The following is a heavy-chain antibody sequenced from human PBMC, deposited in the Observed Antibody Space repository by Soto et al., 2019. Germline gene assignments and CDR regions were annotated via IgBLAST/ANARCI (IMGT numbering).Heavy chain of an antibody. CDR2: INHSGST. Sequence: SETLSLTCAVYGGSFSGYYWSWIRQPPGKGLEWIGEINHSGSTNYNPSLKSRVTISVDTSKNQFSLKLGSVTAADTAVYYCARGASSSRRFGYWAQGNLVTVSS. J-gene: IGHJ4*02. CDR3: ARGASSSRRFGY. CDR1: GGSFSGYY. V-gene: IGHV4-34*01. D-gene: IGHD6-6*01.